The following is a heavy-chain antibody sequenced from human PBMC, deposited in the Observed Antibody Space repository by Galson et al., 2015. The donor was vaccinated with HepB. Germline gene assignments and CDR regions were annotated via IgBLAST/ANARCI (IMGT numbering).Heavy chain of an antibody. J-gene: IGHJ4*02. CDR3: ARVGPYVILTGYYNDY. V-gene: IGHV1-69*13. CDR2: IIPIFGTA. CDR1: GGTFSSYA. Sequence: SVKVSCKASGGTFSSYAISWVRQAPGQGLEWMGGIIPIFGTANYAQKFQGRVTITADESTSTAYMELSSLRSEDTAVYYCARVGPYVILTGYYNDYWGQGTLVTVSS. D-gene: IGHD3-9*01.